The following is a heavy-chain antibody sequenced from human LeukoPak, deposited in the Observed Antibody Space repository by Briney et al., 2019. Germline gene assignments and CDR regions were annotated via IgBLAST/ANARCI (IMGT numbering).Heavy chain of an antibody. Sequence: SETLSLTCTVSGDSISSSNSYWGWIRQPPGKGLEWIGSIYYSGNTYYNASLKSRVTISVDTSKNQFSLKLTSVTAADTAVYYCARGLVLGNYDFWSGYYKAYFDYWGQGTLVTVSS. CDR3: ARGLVLGNYDFWSGYYKAYFDY. J-gene: IGHJ4*02. D-gene: IGHD3-3*01. CDR1: GDSISSSNSY. CDR2: IYYSGNT. V-gene: IGHV4-39*01.